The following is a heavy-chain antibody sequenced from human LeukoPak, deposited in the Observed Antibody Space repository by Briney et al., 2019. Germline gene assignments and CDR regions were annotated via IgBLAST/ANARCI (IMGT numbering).Heavy chain of an antibody. Sequence: ASVKVSCKASGYTFTGYYMHWVRQAPGQGLEWMGIINPSGGSTSYAQKFQGRVTMTRDTSTSTVYMELSSLRSEDTAVYYCALLGYCSGGSCYYGPIYAFDIWGQGTMVTVSS. V-gene: IGHV1-46*01. CDR3: ALLGYCSGGSCYYGPIYAFDI. J-gene: IGHJ3*02. CDR2: INPSGGST. D-gene: IGHD2-15*01. CDR1: GYTFTGYY.